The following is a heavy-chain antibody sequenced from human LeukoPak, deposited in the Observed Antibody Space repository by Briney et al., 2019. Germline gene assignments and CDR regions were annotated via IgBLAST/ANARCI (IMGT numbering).Heavy chain of an antibody. CDR2: IYTSGST. J-gene: IGHJ4*02. CDR1: GGSFSGYY. CDR3: AREGSSGWYAWDYFDY. V-gene: IGHV4-4*07. D-gene: IGHD6-19*01. Sequence: SETLSLTCAVYGGSFSGYYWSWIRQPAGKGLEWIGRIYTSGSTNYNPSLKSRVTMSVDTSKNQFSLKLSSVTAADTAVYYCAREGSSGWYAWDYFDYWGQGTLVTVSS.